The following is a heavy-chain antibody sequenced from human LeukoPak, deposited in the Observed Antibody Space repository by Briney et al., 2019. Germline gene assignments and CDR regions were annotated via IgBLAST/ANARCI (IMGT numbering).Heavy chain of an antibody. J-gene: IGHJ4*02. CDR2: INHSGST. D-gene: IGHD6-19*01. CDR3: ARGVVAGTVFDY. V-gene: IGHV4-34*01. Sequence: PSETLSLTCAVYGGSFSGYYWSWIRQPPGKGLEWIGEINHSGSTNYNPSLKSRVTISVDTSKNQFSLKLSSVTAADTAVYYCARGVVAGTVFDYWGQGTLVTVSS. CDR1: GGSFSGYY.